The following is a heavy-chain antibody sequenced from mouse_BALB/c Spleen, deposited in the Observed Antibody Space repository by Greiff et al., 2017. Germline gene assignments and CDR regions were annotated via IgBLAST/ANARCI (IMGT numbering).Heavy chain of an antibody. J-gene: IGHJ3*01. CDR1: GFNIKDTY. V-gene: IGHV14-3*02. D-gene: IGHD4-1*01. Sequence: EVQLQQSGAELVKPGASVKLSCTASGFNIKDTYMHWVKQRPEQGLEWIGRIDPANGNTKYDPKFQGKATITADTSSNTAYLQLSSLTSEDTAVYYCASLTFCAYWGQGTLVTVSA. CDR3: ASLTFCAY. CDR2: IDPANGNT.